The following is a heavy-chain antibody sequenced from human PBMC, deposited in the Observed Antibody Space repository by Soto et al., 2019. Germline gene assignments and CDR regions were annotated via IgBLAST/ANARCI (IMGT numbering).Heavy chain of an antibody. V-gene: IGHV5-51*01. D-gene: IGHD3-10*01. Sequence: GESLKISCKGSGYSFTSYWIGWVRQMHGKGLEWMGIIYPGDSDTRYSPSFQGQVTISADKSISTAYLQWSSLKASDTAMYYCARFMGSGSYPYYYYGMDVWGQGTTVTVSS. CDR1: GYSFTSYW. J-gene: IGHJ6*02. CDR2: IYPGDSDT. CDR3: ARFMGSGSYPYYYYGMDV.